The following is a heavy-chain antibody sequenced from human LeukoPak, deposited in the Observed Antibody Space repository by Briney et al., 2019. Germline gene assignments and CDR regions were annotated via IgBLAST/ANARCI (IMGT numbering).Heavy chain of an antibody. Sequence: ASVKVSCKASGYTFTSYDINWARQATGQGLEWMGWMNPNSGNRGYAQKFQGRVTITTNTSISTAYMELSSLRSEDTAVYYCARARASYYDSNGYYQPYYFDYWGQGTLVTVSS. CDR2: MNPNSGNR. CDR1: GYTFTSYD. CDR3: ARARASYYDSNGYYQPYYFDY. V-gene: IGHV1-8*01. D-gene: IGHD3-22*01. J-gene: IGHJ4*02.